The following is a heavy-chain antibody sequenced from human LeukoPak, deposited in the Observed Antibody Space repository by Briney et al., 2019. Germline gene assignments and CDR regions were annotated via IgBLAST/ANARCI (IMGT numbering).Heavy chain of an antibody. CDR2: IKQDGSEK. D-gene: IGHD2-2*01. CDR1: GFTFSSYW. CDR3: ARVGCSSTSCYSYYMDV. Sequence: PGGSLRLSWAASGFTFSSYWMSWVRQAPGKGLEWVANIKQDGSEKYYVDSVKGRFTISRDNAKNSLYLQMNSLRAEDTAVYYCARVGCSSTSCYSYYMDVWGKGTTVTVSS. V-gene: IGHV3-7*01. J-gene: IGHJ6*03.